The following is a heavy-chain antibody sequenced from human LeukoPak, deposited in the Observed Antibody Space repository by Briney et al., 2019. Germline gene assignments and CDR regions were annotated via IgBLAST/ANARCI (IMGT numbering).Heavy chain of an antibody. D-gene: IGHD3-22*01. J-gene: IGHJ4*02. CDR1: GGSFSGYY. V-gene: IGHV4-34*01. CDR3: ARGLDSSGYYYVDY. CDR2: INHSGST. Sequence: SETLSLTCAVYGGSFSGYYWSWIRHPPGKGLEWIGEINHSGSTNYNPSLKSRVTISVDTSKNQFSLKLSSVTAADTAVYYCARGLDSSGYYYVDYWGQGTLVTVSS.